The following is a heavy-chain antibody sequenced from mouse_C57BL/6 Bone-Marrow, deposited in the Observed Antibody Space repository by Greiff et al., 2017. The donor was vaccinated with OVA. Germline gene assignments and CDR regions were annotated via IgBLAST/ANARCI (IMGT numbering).Heavy chain of an antibody. Sequence: EVQVVESGGGLVQPGGSLSLSCAASGFTFTDYYMSWVRQPPGKALEWLGFIRNKANGYTTEYSASVKGRFTISRDNSQSILYLQMNALRAEDSATYYCARYPDGYLDYWGQGTTLTVSS. CDR3: ARYPDGYLDY. CDR1: GFTFTDYY. CDR2: IRNKANGYTT. J-gene: IGHJ2*01. V-gene: IGHV7-3*01. D-gene: IGHD2-3*01.